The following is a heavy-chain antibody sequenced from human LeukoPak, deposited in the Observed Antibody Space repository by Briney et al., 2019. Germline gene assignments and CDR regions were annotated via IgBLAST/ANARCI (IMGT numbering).Heavy chain of an antibody. Sequence: PGGSLRLSCAASGFTSTNYAMTWVRQAPGKGLEWVSSISDTYATTYYTDSVKGRCTISRDNSKNTVYLQLNNLRAEDTAVYFCVRHDSFIPFWGQGTLVTVSS. CDR2: ISDTYATT. D-gene: IGHD2-21*01. V-gene: IGHV3-23*01. CDR1: GFTSTNYA. J-gene: IGHJ4*02. CDR3: VRHDSFIPF.